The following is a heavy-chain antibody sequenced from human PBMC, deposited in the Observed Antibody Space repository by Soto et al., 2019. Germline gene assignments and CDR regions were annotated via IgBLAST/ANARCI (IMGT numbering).Heavy chain of an antibody. J-gene: IGHJ4*02. Sequence: ASVKVSCKASGGTFSSYTISWVRQAPGQGPEWMGRIIPILGIANYAQKFQGRVTMTTDTSTNTAYMELRSLTCDDTAVYYCAREWCTSTSCYGVDDWGQGTLVNVSS. CDR2: IIPILGIA. D-gene: IGHD2-2*01. V-gene: IGHV1-69*04. CDR1: GGTFSSYT. CDR3: AREWCTSTSCYGVDD.